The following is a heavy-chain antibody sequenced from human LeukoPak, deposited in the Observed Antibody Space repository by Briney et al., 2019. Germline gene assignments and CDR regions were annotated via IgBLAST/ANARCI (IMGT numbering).Heavy chain of an antibody. J-gene: IGHJ4*02. Sequence: PSETLSHTCTVSGGSIRSGSYYWSWIRQAAGKGLEWIGRVHTSGSTNYNPSLESRVTISVDTSKNQFSLNLSSVTAADTAVYYCAGGVTIVRGTSKHFDCWGQGTLVTVSS. V-gene: IGHV4-61*02. CDR2: VHTSGST. CDR3: AGGVTIVRGTSKHFDC. CDR1: GGSIRSGSYY. D-gene: IGHD3-10*01.